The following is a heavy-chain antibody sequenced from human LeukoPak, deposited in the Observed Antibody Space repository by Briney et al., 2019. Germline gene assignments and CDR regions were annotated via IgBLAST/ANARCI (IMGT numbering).Heavy chain of an antibody. J-gene: IGHJ3*02. Sequence: GGSLRLPCAASGFTFSDHYMDWVRQAPGKGLEWVAVISYDGNNKYYADSVKGRFSISRDNSKNTLYLQMNSLRAEDTAVYYCARDWRDSSGKFPNDAFDIWGQGTMVTVSS. CDR1: GFTFSDHY. V-gene: IGHV3-30*03. CDR2: ISYDGNNK. CDR3: ARDWRDSSGKFPNDAFDI. D-gene: IGHD3-22*01.